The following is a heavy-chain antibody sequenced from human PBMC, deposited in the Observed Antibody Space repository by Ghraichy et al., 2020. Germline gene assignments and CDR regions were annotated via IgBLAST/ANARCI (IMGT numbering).Heavy chain of an antibody. J-gene: IGHJ4*02. Sequence: SETLSFTCTVSGASISTTIYYWGWIRQPPGKDLEWIGCIYDNGNTFYNPSLKSRASISRDTSKSKFSLNLSSVTAADTAVYYCGRHSYGYGFEYWSQGTLVTVSS. D-gene: IGHD5-18*01. CDR3: GRHSYGYGFEY. CDR1: GASISTTIYY. CDR2: IYDNGNT. V-gene: IGHV4-39*01.